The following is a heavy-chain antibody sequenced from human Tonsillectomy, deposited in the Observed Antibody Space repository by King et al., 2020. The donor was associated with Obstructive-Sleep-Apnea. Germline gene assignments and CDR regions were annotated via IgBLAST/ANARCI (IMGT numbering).Heavy chain of an antibody. CDR1: GFTFGDYA. Sequence: VQLVESGGGLVQPGRSLRLSCTASGFTFGDYAMSWFRQAPGKGLEWVGFIRSKAYGGTTEYAASVKGRFTISRDDSKSIAYLQMNRLKTEDTAVYYCTRGAYCSGGSCYIDWFDPWGQGTLVTVSS. V-gene: IGHV3-49*03. CDR3: TRGAYCSGGSCYIDWFDP. CDR2: IRSKAYGGTT. J-gene: IGHJ5*02. D-gene: IGHD2-15*01.